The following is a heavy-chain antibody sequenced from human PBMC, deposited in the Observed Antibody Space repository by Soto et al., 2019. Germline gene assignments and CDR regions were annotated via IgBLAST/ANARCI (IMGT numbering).Heavy chain of an antibody. J-gene: IGHJ5*02. V-gene: IGHV1-69*12. CDR3: ARDGGYSSSWSGGWFDP. CDR1: GGTFSSYA. CDR2: IIPIFGTA. D-gene: IGHD6-13*01. Sequence: QVQLVQSGAEVKKPGSSVKVSCKASGGTFSSYAISWVRQAPGQGLEWMGGIIPIFGTANYAQKFQGRVTITADESTSTAYMELSSLRSEDTAVYYCARDGGYSSSWSGGWFDPWGQGTLVTVSS.